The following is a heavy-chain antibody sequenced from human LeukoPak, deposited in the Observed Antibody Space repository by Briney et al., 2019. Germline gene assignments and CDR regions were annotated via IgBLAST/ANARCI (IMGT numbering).Heavy chain of an antibody. D-gene: IGHD3-10*01. J-gene: IGHJ4*02. CDR1: GYTFTGYY. V-gene: IGHV1-2*02. CDR2: INPNGGGT. Sequence: ASVKVSCKASGYTFTGYYMHWVRQAPGQGLEWMGWINPNGGGTNYAQKFQGRVTMTRDTSISTAYMELSRLRSDDTAVYYCAREAYYGSGSYYNAQDYWGQGTLVTVSS. CDR3: AREAYYGSGSYYNAQDY.